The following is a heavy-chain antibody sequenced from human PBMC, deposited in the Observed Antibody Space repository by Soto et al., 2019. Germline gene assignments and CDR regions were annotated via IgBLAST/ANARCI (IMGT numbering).Heavy chain of an antibody. CDR3: ARDQKYSSSWYRWFGP. D-gene: IGHD6-13*01. J-gene: IGHJ5*02. CDR2: IYTSGST. CDR1: GGSISSYY. V-gene: IGHV4-4*07. Sequence: SETLSLTCTVSGGSISSYYWSWIRQPAGKGLEWIGRIYTSGSTNYNPSLKSRVTMSVDTSKNQFSLKLSSVTAADTAVYYCARDQKYSSSWYRWFGPWGQGTLVTVSS.